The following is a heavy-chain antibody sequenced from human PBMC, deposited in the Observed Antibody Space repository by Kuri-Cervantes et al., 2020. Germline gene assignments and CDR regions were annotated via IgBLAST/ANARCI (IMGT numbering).Heavy chain of an antibody. D-gene: IGHD3-22*01. Sequence: GGSLRLSCAASGFTFDNYGMQWARQAPGKGLEWVAFVRYDGVIQYYVDSVKGRFTISRDSSKNTLYLQMNSLKAEDTALYYCAKDADSSGYYYYYMDVWGKGTTVTVSS. V-gene: IGHV3-30*02. CDR2: VRYDGVIQ. CDR1: GFTFDNYG. J-gene: IGHJ6*03. CDR3: AKDADSSGYYYYYMDV.